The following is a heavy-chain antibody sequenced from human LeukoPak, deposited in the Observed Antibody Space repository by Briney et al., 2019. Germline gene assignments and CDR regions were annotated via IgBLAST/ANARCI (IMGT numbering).Heavy chain of an antibody. Sequence: SETLSLTCTVSGGSISSYYWSWIRQPPGKGLEWIGYIYYSGSTNYNPSLKSRVTISVDTSKNQFSLKLSSVTAADTAVYYCARFSNHYFDYWGQGTLVTVSS. V-gene: IGHV4-59*01. CDR1: GGSISSYY. CDR3: ARFSNHYFDY. CDR2: IYYSGST. D-gene: IGHD3-3*02. J-gene: IGHJ4*02.